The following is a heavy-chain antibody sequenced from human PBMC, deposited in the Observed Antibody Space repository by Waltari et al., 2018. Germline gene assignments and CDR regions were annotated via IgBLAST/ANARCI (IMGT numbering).Heavy chain of an antibody. CDR2: ISSSRSYI. CDR1: GFTLSSYS. J-gene: IGHJ4*02. V-gene: IGHV3-21*01. Sequence: EVQLVESGGGLVKPGGSLRLSCAASGFTLSSYSMNWVRRAPGKGLEWVSSISSSRSYIYYADSLQGRCTISRDNAKNSLYLQMNSLRAEDSAVYYCARGEIAVAGMTPAPPNVWGQGTLVTVSP. CDR3: ARGEIAVAGMTPAPPNV. D-gene: IGHD6-19*01.